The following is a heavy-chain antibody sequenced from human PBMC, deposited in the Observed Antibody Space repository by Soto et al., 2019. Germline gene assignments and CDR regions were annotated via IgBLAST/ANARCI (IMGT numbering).Heavy chain of an antibody. Sequence: QVQLAQSGAEVMKPGASVKVSCKVSGHTLTELSMHWVRLAPGRGLEWMGGFAPEVGETLYAQQFQGRVTMTEDTSTNSAYMELSSLRSEDTAVYYCAAGGTKSLQSPFDSWGQGTLVTVSS. CDR1: GHTLTELS. D-gene: IGHD1-1*01. CDR2: FAPEVGET. V-gene: IGHV1-24*01. J-gene: IGHJ4*02. CDR3: AAGGTKSLQSPFDS.